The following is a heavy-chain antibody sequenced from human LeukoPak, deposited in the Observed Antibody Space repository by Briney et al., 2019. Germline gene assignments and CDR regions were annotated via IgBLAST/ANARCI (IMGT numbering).Heavy chain of an antibody. V-gene: IGHV3-49*04. J-gene: IGHJ4*02. CDR1: GFTFGDYA. Sequence: GGSLRLSCTASGFTFGDYAMSWVRQAPGKGLERVGFIRSKAYGGTTEYAASVKGRFTISRDDSKSIAYLQMNSLKTEDTAVYYCTSSHSLAYCGGDCYSDYWGQGTLVTVSS. CDR3: TSSHSLAYCGGDCYSDY. D-gene: IGHD2-21*01. CDR2: IRSKAYGGTT.